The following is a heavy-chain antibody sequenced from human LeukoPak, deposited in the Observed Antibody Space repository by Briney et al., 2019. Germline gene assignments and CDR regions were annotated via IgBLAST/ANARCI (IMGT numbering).Heavy chain of an antibody. J-gene: IGHJ4*02. CDR2: IYTSGST. V-gene: IGHV4-4*07. CDR1: GGSISSFC. D-gene: IGHD3-22*01. CDR3: ARATMDDDSSGYKHFDY. Sequence: SETLSLTCTVSGGSISSFCWSWVRQPAGKGLEWIGRIYTSGSTNYNPSLKSRVTMSVDTSKNQFSLKLSSVTAADTAVYYCARATMDDDSSGYKHFDYWGQGTLATVSS.